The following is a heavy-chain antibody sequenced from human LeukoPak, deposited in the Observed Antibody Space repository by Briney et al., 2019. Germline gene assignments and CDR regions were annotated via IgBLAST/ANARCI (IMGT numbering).Heavy chain of an antibody. V-gene: IGHV3-23*01. D-gene: IGHD2/OR15-2a*01. CDR1: GFTFNMYG. CDR2: IADSGGNT. Sequence: GGSLRLSCAAPGFTFNMYGMGWVRQAPGKWPEWVAAIADSGGNTYYADSVKGRFTTSRDNSRNTLSLQMNSLRAEDTAVYYCATGHTNYYFTIDYWGQGTLVTVSS. CDR3: ATGHTNYYFTIDY. J-gene: IGHJ4*02.